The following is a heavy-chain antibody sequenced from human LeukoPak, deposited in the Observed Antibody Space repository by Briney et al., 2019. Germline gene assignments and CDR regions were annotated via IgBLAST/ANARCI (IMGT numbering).Heavy chain of an antibody. CDR3: AGGPIVATIRDYYYYGMDV. J-gene: IGHJ6*02. Sequence: PSETLSLTCAVCGGSFSGYYWSWIRQPPGKGLEWIGEINHSGSTNYNPSLKSRVTISVDTSKNQFSLKLSSVTAADTAVYYCAGGPIVATIRDYYYYGMDVWGQGTTVTVSS. D-gene: IGHD5-12*01. CDR2: INHSGST. CDR1: GGSFSGYY. V-gene: IGHV4-34*01.